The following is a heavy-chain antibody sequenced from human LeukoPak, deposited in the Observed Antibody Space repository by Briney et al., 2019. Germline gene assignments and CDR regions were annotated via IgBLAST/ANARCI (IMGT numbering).Heavy chain of an antibody. J-gene: IGHJ4*02. Sequence: ASVKVSCKASGYTFTSYGISWVRQAPGQGLEWMGWISAYNGNTNYAQKLQGRVTMTTDTSTSTAYMELRSLRSDDTAVYYCARDRDLWIQLWLPFDYWGQRTLVTVSS. D-gene: IGHD5-18*01. CDR2: ISAYNGNT. CDR3: ARDRDLWIQLWLPFDY. CDR1: GYTFTSYG. V-gene: IGHV1-18*01.